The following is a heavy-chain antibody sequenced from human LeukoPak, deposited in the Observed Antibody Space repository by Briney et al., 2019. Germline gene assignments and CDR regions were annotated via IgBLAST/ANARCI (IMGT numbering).Heavy chain of an antibody. CDR1: GGSISSYY. V-gene: IGHV4-4*07. J-gene: IGHJ4*02. Sequence: SETLSLTCTVSGGSISSYYWSWIRQPAGKGLEWIGRIYTSGSTNYNPSLKSRVTMSVDTSKNQFSLKLSSVTAADTAVYYCAREHSSSWPIGEIFDYWGQGTLVTVSS. D-gene: IGHD6-13*01. CDR2: IYTSGST. CDR3: AREHSSSWPIGEIFDY.